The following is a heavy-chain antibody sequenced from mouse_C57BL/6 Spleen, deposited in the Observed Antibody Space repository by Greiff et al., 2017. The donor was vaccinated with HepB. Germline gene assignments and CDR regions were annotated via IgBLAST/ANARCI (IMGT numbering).Heavy chain of an antibody. D-gene: IGHD1-1*01. CDR3: TLGTTVVAHGYFDV. CDR2: IYPGNSDT. V-gene: IGHV1-5*01. CDR1: GYTFTSYW. Sequence: EVQLQQSGTVLARPGASVKMSCKTSGYTFTSYWMHWVKQRPGQGLEWIGAIYPGNSDTSYNQKFKGKAKLTAVTSASTAYMELSSLTKEDSAVYDCTLGTTVVAHGYFDVWGTGTTVTVSS. J-gene: IGHJ1*03.